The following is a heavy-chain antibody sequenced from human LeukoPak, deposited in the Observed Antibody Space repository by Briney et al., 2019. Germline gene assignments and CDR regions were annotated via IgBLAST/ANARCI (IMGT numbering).Heavy chain of an antibody. CDR1: GFTFSSYW. J-gene: IGHJ4*02. Sequence: GGSLRLSCEASGFTFSSYWMTWIRQAPGKGLEWVANLNEDGTKKYYVGSVKGRFTISRDNAKNSLYLQLDSLRAGDTAVYYCARDGRDGFIDYWGQGTLATVSS. CDR3: ARDGRDGFIDY. D-gene: IGHD5-24*01. V-gene: IGHV3-7*01. CDR2: LNEDGTKK.